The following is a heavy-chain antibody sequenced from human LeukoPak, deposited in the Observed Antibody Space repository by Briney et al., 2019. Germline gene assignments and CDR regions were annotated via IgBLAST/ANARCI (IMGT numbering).Heavy chain of an antibody. V-gene: IGHV3-7*01. CDR1: GFTFSNYW. D-gene: IGHD2-15*01. CDR3: VQGWRDN. J-gene: IGHJ4*02. Sequence: GGSLGLSCAASGFTFSNYWMSWVRQAPGKGLEWVANINQDSSERYYVDSVKGRFTISRDNAKNSLYLQLNTLRPEDTAVYYCVQGWRDNWGQGTLVTVSS. CDR2: INQDSSER.